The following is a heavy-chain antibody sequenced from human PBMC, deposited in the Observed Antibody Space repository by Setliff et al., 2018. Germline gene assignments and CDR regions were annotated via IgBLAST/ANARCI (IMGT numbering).Heavy chain of an antibody. CDR3: AREQWLDPPGYYYMDV. CDR1: GGSISSYY. J-gene: IGHJ6*03. Sequence: SETLSLTCTVSGGSISSYYWSWIRQPAGKGLEWIGHIHIGGSANYNPSLKSRVTMSIGTSKNQFSLKLNSVTAADMAVYYCAREQWLDPPGYYYMDVWAKGTTVTVSS. D-gene: IGHD6-19*01. V-gene: IGHV4-4*07. CDR2: IHIGGSA.